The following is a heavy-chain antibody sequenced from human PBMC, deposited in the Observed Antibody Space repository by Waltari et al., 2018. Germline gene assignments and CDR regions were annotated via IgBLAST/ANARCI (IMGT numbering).Heavy chain of an antibody. CDR2: IKSDGNRI. CDR3: VKDDPVLHF. CDR1: GFTFSTSG. J-gene: IGHJ4*02. V-gene: IGHV3-30*02. Sequence: QMQLVESGGGVVQPGGSLRLSCEASGFTFSTSGMHWVRQLPGKGLEWVELIKSDGNRIYYTDSVKGRFTISRDNSKNALYLQMNGLRAEDTAVYYCVKDDPVLHFWGQGTLVTVSS.